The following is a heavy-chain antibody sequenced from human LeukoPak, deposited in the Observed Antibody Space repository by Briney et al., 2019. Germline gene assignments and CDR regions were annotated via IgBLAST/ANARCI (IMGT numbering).Heavy chain of an antibody. CDR3: AKVTPDSRTSGYDGFDY. J-gene: IGHJ4*02. Sequence: GGSLRLSCAASGFTFSSYSMNWVRQAPGKGLEWVSYISSSSSTIFYADSVKGRFTISRDNAKNTLYLQMNSLRAEDTAVYYCAKVTPDSRTSGYDGFDYWGQGTLVTVSS. D-gene: IGHD5-12*01. CDR1: GFTFSSYS. CDR2: ISSSSSTI. V-gene: IGHV3-48*01.